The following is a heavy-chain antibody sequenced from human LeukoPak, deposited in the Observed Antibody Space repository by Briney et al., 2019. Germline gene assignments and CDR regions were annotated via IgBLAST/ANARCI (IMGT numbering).Heavy chain of an antibody. J-gene: IGHJ6*02. CDR2: ISYHGRKK. CDR3: ARVASLSVTHYYYYGMDV. V-gene: IGHV3-30*04. CDR1: GFTFGIYA. Sequence: GGSLRLSCAASGFTFGIYAMHWVRQAPGKGLEWVAMISYHGRKKSYADSVKGRFSISRDNAENTLYLQMNSLRHDDTAVYYCARVASLSVTHYYYYGMDVWGPGTTVSVSS. D-gene: IGHD4-17*01.